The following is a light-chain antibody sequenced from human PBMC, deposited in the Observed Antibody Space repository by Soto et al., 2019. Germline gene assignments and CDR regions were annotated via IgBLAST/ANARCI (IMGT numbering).Light chain of an antibody. V-gene: IGLV1-44*01. CDR1: SSNIGSKT. CDR3: ASWDDSLIGVV. CDR2: SND. J-gene: IGLJ3*02. Sequence: QSVLTQPPSASGTPGQTITISCSGSSSNIGSKTVSWYHQLPGTAPKLLIYSNDQRPSGVPDRFSGSKSGTSASLAITGLQSEDEAAYYCASWDDSLIGVVFGGGTKVTVL.